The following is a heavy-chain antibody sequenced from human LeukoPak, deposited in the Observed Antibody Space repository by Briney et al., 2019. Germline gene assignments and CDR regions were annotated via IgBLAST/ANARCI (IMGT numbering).Heavy chain of an antibody. J-gene: IGHJ3*02. CDR2: IYNGGST. D-gene: IGHD4-17*01. CDR3: ARVNYGDYSDAFDI. V-gene: IGHV4-31*03. CDR1: GASFNTGDYY. Sequence: SQTLSLTCIVSGASFNTGDYYWNWIRQHPGKGLEWIGYIYNGGSTYYNPSLKSRVTISVDTSKNQFSLKLSSVTAADTAVYYRARVNYGDYSDAFDIWGQGKMVTVSS.